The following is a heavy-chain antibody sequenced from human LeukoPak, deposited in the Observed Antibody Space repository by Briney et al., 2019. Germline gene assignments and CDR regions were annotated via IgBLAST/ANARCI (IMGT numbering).Heavy chain of an antibody. D-gene: IGHD5-24*01. CDR1: GDSISSANYY. CDR3: ARGGEGYNYVY. J-gene: IGHJ4*02. V-gene: IGHV4-30-4*01. Sequence: SQTLSLTCTVSGDSISSANYYWNWIRQPPGKGLEWIGYISYSGSTHYNPSLKSRATISADTSKNQFSLKLTSMTAADTAVCHCARGGEGYNYVYWGQGTLVTVSS. CDR2: ISYSGST.